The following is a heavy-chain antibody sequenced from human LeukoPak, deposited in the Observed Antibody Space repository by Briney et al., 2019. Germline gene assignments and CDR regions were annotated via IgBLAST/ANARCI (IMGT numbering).Heavy chain of an antibody. CDR1: GFTVSSNY. CDR3: AKVRGTMIVVVLLFDY. V-gene: IGHV3-53*01. CDR2: IYGGGGT. D-gene: IGHD3-22*01. J-gene: IGHJ4*02. Sequence: GGSLRLSCAASGFTVSSNYMSWVRQAPGKGLEWVSVIYGGGGTDYADSVKGRFTVSSDKSKNTLYLQMNSLRAEGTAVYDCAKVRGTMIVVVLLFDYWGQGTLVTVSS.